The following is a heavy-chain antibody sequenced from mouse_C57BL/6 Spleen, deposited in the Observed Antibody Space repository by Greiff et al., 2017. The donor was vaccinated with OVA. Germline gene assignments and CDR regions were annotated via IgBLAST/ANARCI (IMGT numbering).Heavy chain of an antibody. D-gene: IGHD4-1*01. J-gene: IGHJ1*03. CDR2: IYPGDGDT. V-gene: IGHV1-82*01. CDR1: GYAFSSSW. CDR3: ARLTGHRYFDV. Sequence: VQLQQSGPELVKPGASVKISCKASGYAFSSSWMNWVKQRPGKGLEWIGRIYPGDGDTNYNGKFKGKATLTADKSSSTAYMQLSSLTSEDSAVYFCARLTGHRYFDVWGTGTTVTVSS.